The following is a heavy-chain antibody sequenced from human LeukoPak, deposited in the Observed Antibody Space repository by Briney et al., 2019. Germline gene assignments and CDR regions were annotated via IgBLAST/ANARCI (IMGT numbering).Heavy chain of an antibody. CDR2: IYYRGST. J-gene: IGHJ6*04. CDR1: GGSISSYY. D-gene: IGHD3-10*01. CDR3: ARDAGDDYDYYYGVDV. V-gene: IGHV4-59*01. Sequence: SETLSLTCAVSGGSISSYYWSWIRQPPGKGLEWIGYIYYRGSTNYNPSLKSRVTISLDASKNQFSLKLNSVTAADTAVYYCARDAGDDYDYYYGVDVWGKGTTVTVSS.